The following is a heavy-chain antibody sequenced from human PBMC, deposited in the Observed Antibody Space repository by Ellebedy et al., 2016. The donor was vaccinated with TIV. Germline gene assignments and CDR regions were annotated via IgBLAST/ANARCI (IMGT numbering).Heavy chain of an antibody. D-gene: IGHD4-23*01. V-gene: IGHV4-59*01. CDR3: AAYYGGRFDY. Sequence: MPSETLSLTCNVSGGSISTFYWSWIRQPPGKGLEFIGYLYYIGITNYNPSLENRVAISIDTSENQFSLRLSSVTAADTAVYYCAAYYGGRFDYWGQGTLVTVSS. J-gene: IGHJ4*02. CDR1: GGSISTFY. CDR2: LYYIGIT.